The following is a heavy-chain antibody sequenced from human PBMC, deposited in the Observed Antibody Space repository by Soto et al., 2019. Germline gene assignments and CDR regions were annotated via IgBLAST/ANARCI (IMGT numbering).Heavy chain of an antibody. Sequence: QVQLVESGGGVVQPGRSLRLSCAASGFTFSSYGMHWVRQAPGKGLEWVAVIWYDGSNKYYADSVKGRFTISRDNSKNTLYLQMNSLRAEDTAVYYCARGNYYDSSGLGYYYYYGMDVWGQGTTVTVSS. J-gene: IGHJ6*02. CDR1: GFTFSSYG. V-gene: IGHV3-33*01. CDR2: IWYDGSNK. CDR3: ARGNYYDSSGLGYYYYYGMDV. D-gene: IGHD3-22*01.